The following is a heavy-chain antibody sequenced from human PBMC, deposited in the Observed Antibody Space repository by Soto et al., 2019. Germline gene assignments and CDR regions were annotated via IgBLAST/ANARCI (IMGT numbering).Heavy chain of an antibody. V-gene: IGHV1-8*02. J-gene: IGHJ4*02. CDR2: MNPNTANT. CDR3: ARWGQNAAAGPKFDY. D-gene: IGHD2-15*01. CDR1: GYTFISYY. Sequence: ASVKVSCKASGYTFISYYINWVRHAPGQGLEWIGWMNPNTANTGFAKKFQGRVTMTRDIPASTAYVELSGLRSEDTAVYYCARWGQNAAAGPKFDYWGQGTLVTVSS.